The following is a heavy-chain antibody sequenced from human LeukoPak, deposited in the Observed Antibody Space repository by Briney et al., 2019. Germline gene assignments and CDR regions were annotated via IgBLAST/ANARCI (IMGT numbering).Heavy chain of an antibody. V-gene: IGHV1-2*02. CDR1: GGTFSSYA. J-gene: IGHJ3*01. CDR2: INPTSGAT. CDR3: AREFRTTTWSFDAFDL. D-gene: IGHD1/OR15-1a*01. Sequence: ASVKVSCKASGGTFSSYAISWVRQAPGQGLEWVGWINPTSGATNYAQKFQGRVTMTRDTSNNTSYMEPSRLRSDDTAVYYCAREFRTTTWSFDAFDLWGQGTMVTVSS.